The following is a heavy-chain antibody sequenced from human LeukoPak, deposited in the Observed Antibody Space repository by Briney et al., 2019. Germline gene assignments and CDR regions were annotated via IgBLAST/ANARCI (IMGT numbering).Heavy chain of an antibody. J-gene: IGHJ3*02. CDR1: GYTFTGYY. CDR2: INPNSGGT. D-gene: IGHD3-22*01. CDR3: ASPLKHDSSGYYPEAFDI. V-gene: IGHV1-2*02. Sequence: ASVKVSCKASGYTFTGYYMHWVRQAPGQGLEWMGWINPNSGGTNYAQKFQGRVTMTRDTSISTAYMELSRLRSDDTAVYYCASPLKHDSSGYYPEAFDIWGQGTMVTVSS.